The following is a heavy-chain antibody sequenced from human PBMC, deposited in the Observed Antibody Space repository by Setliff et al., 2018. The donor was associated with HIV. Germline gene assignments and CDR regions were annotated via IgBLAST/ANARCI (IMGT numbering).Heavy chain of an antibody. CDR2: MNPNSGGT. D-gene: IGHD3-3*01. CDR1: GYTFTVYY. J-gene: IGHJ4*02. V-gene: IGHV1-2*02. CDR3: ARLFYDYWSGFYSGDY. Sequence: GASVKVSCKASGYTFTVYYLHWLRQAPGQGLEWMGWMNPNSGGTNYAQKFQGRVTTARDTSINTAFMELNSLRSDDTAVYYCARLFYDYWSGFYSGDYWGQGTLVTVSS.